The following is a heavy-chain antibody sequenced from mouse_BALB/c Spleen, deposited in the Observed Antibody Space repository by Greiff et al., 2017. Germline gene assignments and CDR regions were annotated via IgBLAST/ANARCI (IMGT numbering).Heavy chain of an antibody. CDR3: ARRGDALAY. CDR2: ISSGGSYT. D-gene: IGHD3-3*01. Sequence: EVQLVESGGDLVKPGGSLKLSCAASGFTFSSYGMSWVRQTPDKRLEWVATISSGGSYTYYPDSVKGRFTISRDNAKNTLHLQMSSLKSEDTAMYYCARRGDALAYWGQGTLVTVSA. J-gene: IGHJ3*01. CDR1: GFTFSSYG. V-gene: IGHV5-6*01.